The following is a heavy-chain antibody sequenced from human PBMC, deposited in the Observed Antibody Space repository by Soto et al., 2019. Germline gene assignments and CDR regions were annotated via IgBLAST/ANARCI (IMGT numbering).Heavy chain of an antibody. V-gene: IGHV3-20*04. Sequence: EVQLVESGGGVVRPGGCLRFSCAASGLTFDDYGLSWVRQGPGKGLVWVSAINWNGGSTGYADSVKGGFTISRDNDKNSLYLQMNSMRAEDTALYYCARREGYGVLPDYWGQGTLVTVSS. CDR2: INWNGGST. J-gene: IGHJ4*02. CDR3: ARREGYGVLPDY. D-gene: IGHD4-17*01. CDR1: GLTFDDYG.